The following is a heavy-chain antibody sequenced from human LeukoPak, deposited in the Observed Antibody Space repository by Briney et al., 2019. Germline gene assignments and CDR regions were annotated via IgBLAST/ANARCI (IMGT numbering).Heavy chain of an antibody. CDR3: ARYYDSSGYYWGHFDY. Sequence: GGSLRLSCAASGFTFSSYAMSWVRQAPGKGLEWVSAISGSGGSTYYADSVKGRFTISRDNSKNTLYLQMNSLRAEDTAVYYCARYYDSSGYYWGHFDYWGQGTLVTDSS. CDR1: GFTFSSYA. D-gene: IGHD3-22*01. V-gene: IGHV3-23*01. J-gene: IGHJ4*02. CDR2: ISGSGGST.